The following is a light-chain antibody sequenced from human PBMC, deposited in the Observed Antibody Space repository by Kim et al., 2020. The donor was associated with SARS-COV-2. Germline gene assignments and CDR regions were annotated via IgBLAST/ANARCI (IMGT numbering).Light chain of an antibody. Sequence: VSPGQTASIPCSGDKLGDKYACWYQEKPDQSPVLVNYQDSKQPSRIPERFSDSNSGNTATLTISGNQAMDEADYYCQAWDSSTSVVFGGGTQLTVL. CDR1: KLGDKY. J-gene: IGLJ2*01. CDR2: QDS. CDR3: QAWDSSTSVV. V-gene: IGLV3-1*01.